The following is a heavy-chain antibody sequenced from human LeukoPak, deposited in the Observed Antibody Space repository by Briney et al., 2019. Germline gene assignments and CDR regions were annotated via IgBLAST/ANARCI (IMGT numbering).Heavy chain of an antibody. V-gene: IGHV5-51*01. J-gene: IGHJ4*02. D-gene: IGHD1-26*01. CDR1: RYGFTSYW. Sequence: GESLKISCKGSRYGFTSYWIGWVRQMPGKGLEWMGIIYPGDSDTRYSPSFQGQVTISADKSISTAYLQWSSLKASDTAMYYCAREGASGSYGVGFDYWGQGTLVTVSS. CDR3: AREGASGSYGVGFDY. CDR2: IYPGDSDT.